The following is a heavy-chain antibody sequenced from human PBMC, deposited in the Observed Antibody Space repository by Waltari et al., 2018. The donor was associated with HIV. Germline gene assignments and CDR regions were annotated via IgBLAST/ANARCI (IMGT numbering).Heavy chain of an antibody. V-gene: IGHV1-18*01. J-gene: IGHJ6*02. CDR1: GYTFTSYG. CDR2: ISAYNGNT. Sequence: QVQLVQSGAEVKKPGASVKVSCKASGYTFTSYGISWVRQAPGQGLEWMGWISAYNGNTNYAQKLQGRVTMTTDTSTSTAYMELRSLRSDDTAVYYCARGNPAINTYYDFWSQLDGMDVWGQGTTVTVSS. D-gene: IGHD3-3*01. CDR3: ARGNPAINTYYDFWSQLDGMDV.